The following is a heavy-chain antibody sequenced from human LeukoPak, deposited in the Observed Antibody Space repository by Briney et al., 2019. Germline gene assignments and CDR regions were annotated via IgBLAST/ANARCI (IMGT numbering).Heavy chain of an antibody. V-gene: IGHV3-23*01. D-gene: IGHD3-22*01. Sequence: GGSLRLSCAASGFTFSSYAMSWVRQAPGKGLEWVSAISGSGGSTYYADSVKGRFTISRDNAKNSMYLQMNSLRAEDTAVYYCARGKYDSSPFLQHWGQGTLVTVSS. CDR3: ARGKYDSSPFLQH. CDR2: ISGSGGST. J-gene: IGHJ1*01. CDR1: GFTFSSYA.